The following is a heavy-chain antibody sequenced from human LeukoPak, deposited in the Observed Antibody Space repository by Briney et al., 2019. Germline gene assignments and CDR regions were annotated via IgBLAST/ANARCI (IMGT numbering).Heavy chain of an antibody. CDR1: GGSISSYY. V-gene: IGHV4-4*07. J-gene: IGHJ4*02. CDR2: IYTSGST. D-gene: IGHD3-3*01. CDR3: AREYDFWTGYYTD. Sequence: SETLSLTCTVSGGSISSYYWSWVRQPAGKGLEWIGRIYTSGSTNYNPSLKSRVTMSVDTSKNQFSLKLNSVTAADTAVYYCAREYDFWTGYYTDWGQGTLVTVSS.